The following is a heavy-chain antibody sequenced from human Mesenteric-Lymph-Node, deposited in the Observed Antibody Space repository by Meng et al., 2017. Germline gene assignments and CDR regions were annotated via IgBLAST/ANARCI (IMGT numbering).Heavy chain of an antibody. CDR2: INPNSGGT. V-gene: IGHV1-2*02. CDR1: GYTFTGYY. Sequence: ASVKVSCKASGYTFTGYYMHWVRQAPGQGLEWMGWINPNSGGTNYAQKFQGRVTMTRDTSISTAYMELSRLRSDDTAVYYCARDPLACCEQQLALRPTDCYCYGMDVWGQGTMVTVSS. J-gene: IGHJ6*02. CDR3: ARDPLACCEQQLALRPTDCYCYGMDV. D-gene: IGHD6-13*01.